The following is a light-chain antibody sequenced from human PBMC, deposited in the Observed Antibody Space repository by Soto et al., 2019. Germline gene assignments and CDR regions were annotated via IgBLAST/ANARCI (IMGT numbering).Light chain of an antibody. CDR2: SAS. Sequence: DIQVTQSPSSLSASVGDRVTITCRASQSVTTYLNWYQQKXGKAPNXXSYSASSLQTGVPSRFSGSGSGTDFTLTINTLKPEDFATYYCQQSYSAPYTFGQGTKVDIK. CDR3: QQSYSAPYT. CDR1: QSVTTY. J-gene: IGKJ2*01. V-gene: IGKV1-39*01.